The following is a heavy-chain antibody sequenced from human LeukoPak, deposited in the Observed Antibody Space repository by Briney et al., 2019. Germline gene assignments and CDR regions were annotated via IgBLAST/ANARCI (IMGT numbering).Heavy chain of an antibody. D-gene: IGHD3-22*01. J-gene: IGHJ3*02. CDR1: GFTFSSYG. V-gene: IGHV3-30*18. CDR3: AKFLVPPTLTYYYDSSGSQGAFDI. Sequence: GRSLRLSCAASGFTFSSYGMHWVRLAPGKGLEWVAVISYDGSNKYYADSVKGRFTISRDNSKNTLYLQMNSLRAEDTAVYYCAKFLVPPTLTYYYDSSGSQGAFDIWGQGTMVTVSS. CDR2: ISYDGSNK.